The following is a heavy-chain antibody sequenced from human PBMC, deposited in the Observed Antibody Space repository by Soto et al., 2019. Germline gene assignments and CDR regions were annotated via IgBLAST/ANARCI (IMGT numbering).Heavy chain of an antibody. Sequence: EVQLVESGGGLIQPGGSLRLSCAVSGFTVSNNYMSWVRQAPGKGLEGVSVIYSGGYTAYGDSVKGRFTISRDNSNNTLYLKKHSLRPDETGVHCCGRTAGGGGYWGQGTLVTVSS. V-gene: IGHV3-53*01. D-gene: IGHD3-10*01. J-gene: IGHJ4*02. CDR1: GFTVSNNY. CDR3: GRTAGGGGY. CDR2: IYSGGYT.